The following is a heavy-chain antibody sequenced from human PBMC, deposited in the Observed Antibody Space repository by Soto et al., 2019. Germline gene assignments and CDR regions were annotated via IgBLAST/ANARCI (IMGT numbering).Heavy chain of an antibody. V-gene: IGHV3-15*01. CDR2: IKSKTDGGTT. J-gene: IGHJ4*02. CDR3: TSRTPRATIFGVARPFDY. Sequence: GGSLRLSCAASGFTFSNAWMSWVRQAPGKGLEWVGRIKSKTDGGTTDYAAPVESRFTISRDDSKNTLYLQMNSLKTEDTAVYYCTSRTPRATIFGVARPFDYWGQGTLVTVSS. CDR1: GFTFSNAW. D-gene: IGHD3-3*01.